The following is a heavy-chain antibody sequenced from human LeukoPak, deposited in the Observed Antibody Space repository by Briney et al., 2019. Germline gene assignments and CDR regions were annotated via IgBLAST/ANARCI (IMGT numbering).Heavy chain of an antibody. CDR1: GFSVSTNY. J-gene: IGHJ1*01. V-gene: IGHV3-53*01. Sequence: GGSLRLSCAVSGFSVSTNYLSWVRQAPGKGLEWVSVIYNDGNTYYPDTVRGRFTISRDNSKNTLYLQMNSLRAEDTAVYYCAKVGSSWYRYFQHWGQGTLVTVSS. D-gene: IGHD6-13*01. CDR3: AKVGSSWYRYFQH. CDR2: IYNDGNT.